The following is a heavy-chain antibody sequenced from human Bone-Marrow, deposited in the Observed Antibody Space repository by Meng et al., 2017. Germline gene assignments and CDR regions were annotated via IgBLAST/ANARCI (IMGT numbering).Heavy chain of an antibody. CDR3: ARGLEQPFDY. CDR2: IKQDGSEK. J-gene: IGHJ4*02. CDR1: GFTFYEYW. D-gene: IGHD1/OR15-1a*01. Sequence: GESLKISCAASGFTFYEYWMTWVRQAPGKGLEWVANIKQDGSEKYYVDSVKGRFTISRDNAKNSLYLQMNSLRAEDTAVYYCARGLEQPFDYWGQGTLVTVSS. V-gene: IGHV3-7*01.